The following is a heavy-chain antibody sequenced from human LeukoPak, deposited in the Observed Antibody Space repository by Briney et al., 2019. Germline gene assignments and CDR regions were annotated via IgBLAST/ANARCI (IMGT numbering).Heavy chain of an antibody. CDR2: IYHSGST. Sequence: PSETLSLTCTVSGYSISSGYYWGWIRQPPGKGLEWIGRIYHSGSTYYNPSLKSRVTISVDTSKNQFSLKLSSVTAADTAVYYCARGRFWGQGTLVTVSS. V-gene: IGHV4-38-2*02. CDR1: GYSISSGYY. CDR3: ARGRF. J-gene: IGHJ4*02. D-gene: IGHD5-24*01.